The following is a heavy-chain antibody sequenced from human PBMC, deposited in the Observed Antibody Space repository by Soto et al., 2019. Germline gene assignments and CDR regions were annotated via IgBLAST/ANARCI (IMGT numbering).Heavy chain of an antibody. J-gene: IGHJ5*02. V-gene: IGHV4-4*02. CDR3: ARDGFCTDTSCRIGNWFDP. CDR2: IHHSGST. CDR1: GGSISSNNW. Sequence: SETLSLTCAVSGGSISSNNWWTWVRQPPGKGLEWIGEIHHSGSTYNPSLTSRVTMSVDTSKNQFSLKLTSVTAADTAVYYCARDGFCTDTSCRIGNWFDPWGQGTQVTVSS. D-gene: IGHD2-2*03.